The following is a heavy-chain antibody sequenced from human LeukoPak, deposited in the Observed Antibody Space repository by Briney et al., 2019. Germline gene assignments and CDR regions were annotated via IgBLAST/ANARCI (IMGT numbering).Heavy chain of an antibody. D-gene: IGHD6-13*01. CDR1: GVSFSGYY. CDR2: INHSGST. V-gene: IGHV4-34*01. Sequence: PSETLSLTCAVYGVSFSGYYWSWIRQPPGKGLEWIGEINHSGSTNYNPSLKSRVTISVDTSKNQFSLKLSSVTAADTAVYYCARGSLGYSSSWYGALGYWGQGTLVTVSS. J-gene: IGHJ4*02. CDR3: ARGSLGYSSSWYGALGY.